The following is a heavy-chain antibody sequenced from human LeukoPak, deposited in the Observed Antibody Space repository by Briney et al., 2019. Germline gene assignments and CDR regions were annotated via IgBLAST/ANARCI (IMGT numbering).Heavy chain of an antibody. CDR2: ISSTSGTK. J-gene: IGHJ3*02. Sequence: GGSLRLSCAASGFTFNNYEMNWVRQAPGKGLEWVSYISSTSGTKDYADSVKGLFTISRDSAKNSLYLQMNSLRAEDTAVYYCARALYDSSDSDAFDIWGQGTMVTVSS. V-gene: IGHV3-48*03. CDR3: ARALYDSSDSDAFDI. CDR1: GFTFNNYE. D-gene: IGHD3-22*01.